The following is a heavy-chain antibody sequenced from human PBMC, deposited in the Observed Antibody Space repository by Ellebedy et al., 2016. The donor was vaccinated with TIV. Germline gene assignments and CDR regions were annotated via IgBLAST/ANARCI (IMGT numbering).Heavy chain of an antibody. Sequence: LRLSCGISGDSVSSNSLSWNWIRQSPSRGLEWLARTYYASKWYYDYAVSLKGRITISPDTAKNQISLHLNSVTPEDTAVYYCARDPGGGGDYGDNWFDPWGRGTVVTVSS. J-gene: IGHJ5*02. CDR3: ARDPGGGGDYGDNWFDP. D-gene: IGHD4-17*01. CDR2: TYYASKWYY. V-gene: IGHV6-1*01. CDR1: GDSVSSNSLS.